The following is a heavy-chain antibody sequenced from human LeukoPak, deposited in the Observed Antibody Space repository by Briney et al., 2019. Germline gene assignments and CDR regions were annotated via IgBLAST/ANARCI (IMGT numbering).Heavy chain of an antibody. D-gene: IGHD2-8*01. Sequence: SETLSLTCTVSGDSIISSTYYWGWIRQPPGKGLEWIGSIDYRGSTYYNPSLKSRVTVSADTFRNQFSLKVYSVTAADTAVYYCARDRACSNGVCSYFDYWGQGSVLTVSS. V-gene: IGHV4-39*02. CDR3: ARDRACSNGVCSYFDY. J-gene: IGHJ4*02. CDR1: GDSIISSTYY. CDR2: IDYRGST.